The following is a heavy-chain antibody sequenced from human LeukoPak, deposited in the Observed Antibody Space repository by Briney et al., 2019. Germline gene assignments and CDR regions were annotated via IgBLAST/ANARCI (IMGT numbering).Heavy chain of an antibody. CDR3: ARDGIDY. J-gene: IGHJ4*02. D-gene: IGHD1-26*01. CDR2: INQDGSEK. CDR1: GFTFSRYW. Sequence: GGSLRLSCAASGFTFSRYWMSWVRQAPGKGLEWVANINQDGSEKYYVDSVKGRFTISRDDAKNSVNLQMNSLRAEDTAVYYCARDGIDYWGQGTLVTVSS. V-gene: IGHV3-7*04.